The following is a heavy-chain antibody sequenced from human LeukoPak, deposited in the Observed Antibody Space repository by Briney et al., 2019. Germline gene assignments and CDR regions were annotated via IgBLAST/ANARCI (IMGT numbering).Heavy chain of an antibody. D-gene: IGHD2-2*01. V-gene: IGHV4-4*07. CDR3: ARDNPTVVPAAMYYYYYYMDV. CDR1: GGSISSYY. CDR2: IYTSGST. J-gene: IGHJ6*03. Sequence: PSETLSLTCTVSGGSISSYYWSWIRQPAGKGLEWIGRIYTSGSTNYNPSLKSRVTMSVDTSKNQFSLKLSSVTAADTAVYYCARDNPTVVPAAMYYYYYYMDVWGKGTTVTVSS.